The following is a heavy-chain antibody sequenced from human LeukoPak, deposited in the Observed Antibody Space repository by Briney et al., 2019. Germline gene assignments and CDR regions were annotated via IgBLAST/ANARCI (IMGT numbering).Heavy chain of an antibody. V-gene: IGHV3-30*04. D-gene: IGHD4-11*01. CDR3: ATLQNY. CDR2: VSHDAKNK. CDR1: GFSFSNCA. J-gene: IGHJ4*02. Sequence: GRSLRLSCAASGFSFSNCAMHWVRQAPGEGLEWVAVVSHDAKNKFYADSVKGRFTISRENSKNTVDLQMNSLRAEDTAVYYCATLQNYWGRGTLVTVSS.